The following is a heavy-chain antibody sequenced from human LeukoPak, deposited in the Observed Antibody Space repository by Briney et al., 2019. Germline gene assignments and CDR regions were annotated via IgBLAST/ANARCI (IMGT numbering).Heavy chain of an antibody. CDR1: GYTCTGYY. J-gene: IGHJ4*02. D-gene: IGHD5-18*01. CDR3: ARGRPSTTAMGKIDY. Sequence: ASVKVSCKASGYTCTGYYMHWVRQAPGQGLEWMGWINPNSGGTNYAQKFQGRVTMTRDTSISTAYMELSRLRSDDTAVYYCARGRPSTTAMGKIDYWGQGTLVTVSS. CDR2: INPNSGGT. V-gene: IGHV1-2*02.